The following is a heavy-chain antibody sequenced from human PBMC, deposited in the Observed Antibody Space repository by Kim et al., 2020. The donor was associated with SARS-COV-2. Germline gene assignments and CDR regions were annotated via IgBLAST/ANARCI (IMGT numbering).Heavy chain of an antibody. J-gene: IGHJ4*02. V-gene: IGHV3-48*02. CDR3: TREMNS. Sequence: GGSLRLSCAASGFSISSDSMNWVRQAPGKGLEWISYISTSGRVTNYVDSVKGRFAISRDRAKNSLSLQMNSLRDEDTAIYYCTREMNSWVQGTLVTVSS. CDR1: GFSISSDS. CDR2: ISTSGRVT.